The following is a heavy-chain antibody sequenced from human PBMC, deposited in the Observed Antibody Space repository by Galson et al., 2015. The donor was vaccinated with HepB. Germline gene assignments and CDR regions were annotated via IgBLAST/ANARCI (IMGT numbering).Heavy chain of an antibody. Sequence: SVKVSCKASGYTFTSYGISWVRQAPGQGLEWMGWISAYNGNTNYAQKLQGRVTMTTDTSTSTAYMELRSLRSDDTAVYYCARDISSGITMPGGFDYWGQGTLVTVSS. CDR2: ISAYNGNT. CDR3: ARDISSGITMPGGFDY. J-gene: IGHJ4*02. CDR1: GYTFTSYG. D-gene: IGHD3-10*01. V-gene: IGHV1-18*04.